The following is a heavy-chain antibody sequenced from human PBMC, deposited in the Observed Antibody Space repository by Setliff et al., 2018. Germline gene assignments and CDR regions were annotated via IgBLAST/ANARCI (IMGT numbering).Heavy chain of an antibody. CDR1: GYTFTSYG. V-gene: IGHV1-18*01. Sequence: VASVKVSCKASGYTFTSYGISWVRQAPGQGLEWMGWISAYNGNTNYAQKLQGRVTMTRNTSISTAYMELSSLRSEDTAVYYCARSAAYSRARSVGAFDIWGQGTMVTVSS. CDR2: ISAYNGNT. J-gene: IGHJ3*02. D-gene: IGHD6-13*01. CDR3: ARSAAYSRARSVGAFDI.